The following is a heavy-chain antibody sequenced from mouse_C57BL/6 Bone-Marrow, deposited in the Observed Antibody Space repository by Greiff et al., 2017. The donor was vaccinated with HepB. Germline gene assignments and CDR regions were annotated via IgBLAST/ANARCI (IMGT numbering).Heavy chain of an antibody. CDR2: IYPGSGNT. J-gene: IGHJ1*03. V-gene: IGHV1-66*01. CDR3: APITTVVARYWYFDV. D-gene: IGHD1-1*01. CDR1: GYSFTSYY. Sequence: SGPELVKPGASVKISCKASGYSFTSYYIHWVKQRPGQGLEWIGWIYPGSGNTKYNEKFKGKATLTADTSSSTAYMQLSSLTSEDSAVYYCAPITTVVARYWYFDVWGTGTTVTVSS.